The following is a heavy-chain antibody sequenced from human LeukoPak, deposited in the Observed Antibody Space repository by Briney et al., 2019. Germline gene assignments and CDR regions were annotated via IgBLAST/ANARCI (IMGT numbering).Heavy chain of an antibody. CDR3: ARCAVAAAGPPFDY. CDR2: INHSGST. J-gene: IGHJ4*02. Sequence: SETLSLTCAVYGGSFSGYYWSWIRQPPGKGLEWIGEINHSGSTIYNPSLKSRVTISVDTSKNQFSLKLSSVTAADTAVYYCARCAVAAAGPPFDYWGQGTLVTVSS. D-gene: IGHD6-13*01. V-gene: IGHV4-34*01. CDR1: GGSFSGYY.